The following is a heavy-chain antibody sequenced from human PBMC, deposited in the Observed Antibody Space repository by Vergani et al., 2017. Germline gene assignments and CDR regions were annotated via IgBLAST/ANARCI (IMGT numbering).Heavy chain of an antibody. CDR1: GFSFSSHA. D-gene: IGHD3-10*01. CDR3: AKAGSVTSGSLQYNFYMDV. CDR2: ISNDGSKK. V-gene: IGHV3-30*18. Sequence: QVQLAESGGGRVQPGRSLRLSCAASGFSFSSHAIHRVRQAPGKGLEGVAVISNDGSKKYYADSVKGRFTISRDNSKNTLDLQMNSLRTQDTAVYYCAKAGSVTSGSLQYNFYMDVWGKGTTVTVS. J-gene: IGHJ6*03.